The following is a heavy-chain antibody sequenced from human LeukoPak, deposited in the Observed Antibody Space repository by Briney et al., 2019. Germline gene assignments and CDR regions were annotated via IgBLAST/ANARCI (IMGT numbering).Heavy chain of an antibody. D-gene: IGHD6-13*01. Sequence: GGSLRLSCAASGFTFSSYGMHWVRQAPGKGLEWVAVIWYDGSNKYYADSVKGRFTISRDNSKNTLYLQMNSLRAEDTAVYYCAAPGTAAGNIYYYYGMDVWGQGTTVTVSS. J-gene: IGHJ6*02. V-gene: IGHV3-33*01. CDR2: IWYDGSNK. CDR3: AAPGTAAGNIYYYYGMDV. CDR1: GFTFSSYG.